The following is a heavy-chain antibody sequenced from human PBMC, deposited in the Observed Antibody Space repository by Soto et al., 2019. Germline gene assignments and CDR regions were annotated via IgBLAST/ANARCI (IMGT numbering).Heavy chain of an antibody. CDR2: INAYNGDT. Sequence: ASVKVSCKASGYSFTGYSMHWVRQAPGQGLEWMGWINAYNGDTNYAQKHQDRVTLTTDTSTSTAYMELRSLRSDDTAVYYCARSVGETHAFDIWGQGTMVTVSS. D-gene: IGHD3-16*01. CDR3: ARSVGETHAFDI. V-gene: IGHV1-18*04. J-gene: IGHJ3*02. CDR1: GYSFTGYS.